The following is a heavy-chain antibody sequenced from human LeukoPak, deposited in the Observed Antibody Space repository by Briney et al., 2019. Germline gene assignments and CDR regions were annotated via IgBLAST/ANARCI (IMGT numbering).Heavy chain of an antibody. CDR1: GFTFSSYS. D-gene: IGHD5-12*01. CDR3: ARDSGHSGYDLDY. V-gene: IGHV3-21*01. CDR2: ISSSSSYI. J-gene: IGHJ4*02. Sequence: PGGSLRLSCAASGFTFSSYSMNWVRQAPGKGLEWVSSISSSSSYIYYADSVKGRFTISRDNAKNSLYLQMNSLRAEDTAVYYCARDSGHSGYDLDYWGRGTLVTVSS.